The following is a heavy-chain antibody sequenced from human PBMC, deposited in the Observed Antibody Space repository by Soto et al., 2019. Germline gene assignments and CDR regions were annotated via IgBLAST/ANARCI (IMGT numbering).Heavy chain of an antibody. J-gene: IGHJ4*02. Sequence: EVQLVESGGGLIQPGRSLRLSCTPSGFTFPDYGVSWFRQAPGKGLEWLGFIRSRPYGGTTEYAASVEGRFTISRDNSEGIAYLQMNSLKTEDTAVYYCAKKFDYCDYPLCFDYWGQGTLVTVSS. CDR2: IRSRPYGGTT. CDR1: GFTFPDYG. CDR3: AKKFDYCDYPLCFDY. V-gene: IGHV3-49*03. D-gene: IGHD4-17*01.